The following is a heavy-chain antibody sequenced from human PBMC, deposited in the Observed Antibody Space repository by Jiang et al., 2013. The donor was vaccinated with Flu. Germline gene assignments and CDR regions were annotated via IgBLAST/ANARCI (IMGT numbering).Heavy chain of an antibody. CDR3: ARLAYSSGYPGAFDI. D-gene: IGHD3-22*01. Sequence: GAEVKKPGESLKISCKGSGYSFTSYWIGWVRQMPGKGLEWMGIIYPGDSDTRYSPSFQGQVTISADKSISTAYLQWSSLKASDTAMYYCARLAYSSGYPGAFDIWGQGTMVTVSS. CDR1: GYSFTSYW. V-gene: IGHV5-51*03. J-gene: IGHJ3*02. CDR2: IYPGDSDT.